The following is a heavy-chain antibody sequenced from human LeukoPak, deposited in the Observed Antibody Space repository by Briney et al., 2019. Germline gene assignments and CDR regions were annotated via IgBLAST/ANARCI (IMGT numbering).Heavy chain of an antibody. CDR1: GFTFSSYS. V-gene: IGHV3-21*04. J-gene: IGHJ4*02. D-gene: IGHD1-20*01. Sequence: GGSLRLSCAASGFTFSSYSMNWVRQAPGKGLEWVSSISSSSSYIYYADSVMGRFTISRDNSKNTLYLQMNSLRAEDTAVYYCAKTIAGTRYYFDYWGQGTLVTVSS. CDR2: ISSSSSYI. CDR3: AKTIAGTRYYFDY.